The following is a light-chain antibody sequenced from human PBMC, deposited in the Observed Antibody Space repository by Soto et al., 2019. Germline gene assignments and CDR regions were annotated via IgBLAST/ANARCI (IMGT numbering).Light chain of an antibody. CDR1: QSVSSY. V-gene: IGKV3-11*01. CDR3: QQYSSWPPWT. CDR2: DAS. Sequence: EFALTQSPATLSLSPGERATLACRASQSVSSYLAWYQQKPGQAPRLLIYDASARATGIPARFSGSGSGTEFTLTISSLESEDSAVYYCQQYSSWPPWTFGQGTKV. J-gene: IGKJ1*01.